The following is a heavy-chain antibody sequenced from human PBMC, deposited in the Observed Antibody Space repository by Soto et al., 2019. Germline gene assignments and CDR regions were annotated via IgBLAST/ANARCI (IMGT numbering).Heavy chain of an antibody. V-gene: IGHV1-69*01. D-gene: IGHD3-22*01. CDR3: ARGWGYDSNDYYFAY. CDR2: IIPIFGTA. CDR1: GGTFSRHA. J-gene: IGHJ4*02. Sequence: QVQLVQSGAEVRKPGSSVKVSCKASGGTFSRHAISWVRQAPGQGLEWMGGIIPIFGTANHAQKFQGRGTIIADESSSTVYMQLSSLSSEDTVMYYCARGWGYDSNDYYFAYWGQGCLVIVSS.